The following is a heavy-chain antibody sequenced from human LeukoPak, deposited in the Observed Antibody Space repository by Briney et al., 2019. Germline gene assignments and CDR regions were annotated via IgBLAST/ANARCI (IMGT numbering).Heavy chain of an antibody. CDR1: GFTFSNFA. J-gene: IGHJ6*02. CDR3: ARDIVVVPAAIKNYYYYGMDV. D-gene: IGHD2-2*01. Sequence: GGSLRLSCAASGFTFSNFAIGWVRQAPGKGLEWVSSISSSSSYIYYADSVKGRFTISRDNAKNSLYLQMNSLRAEDTAVYYCARDIVVVPAAIKNYYYYGMDVWGQGTTVAVSS. V-gene: IGHV3-21*01. CDR2: ISSSSSYI.